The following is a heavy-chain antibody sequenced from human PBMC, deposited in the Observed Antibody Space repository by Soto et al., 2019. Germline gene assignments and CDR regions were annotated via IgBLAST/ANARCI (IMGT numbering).Heavy chain of an antibody. D-gene: IGHD1-1*01. Sequence: QIQLVQSGGEMRKPGASVKLSCKASGYPFTTYGISWVRQRPGQGLEWMGWISAFNGNTKSAQEFQGRVTMTTDTSTTTAYMEVKRLTSDDSAVYFCARGSGDTGSAWLDPWGQGTLVTVSS. V-gene: IGHV1-18*01. J-gene: IGHJ5*02. CDR1: GYPFTTYG. CDR3: ARGSGDTGSAWLDP. CDR2: ISAFNGNT.